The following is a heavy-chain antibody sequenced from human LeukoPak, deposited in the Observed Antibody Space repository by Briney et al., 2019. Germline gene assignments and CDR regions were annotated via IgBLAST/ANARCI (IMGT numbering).Heavy chain of an antibody. V-gene: IGHV3-48*03. CDR1: GFTFSSYE. J-gene: IGHJ6*04. CDR2: ISSSGSTI. CDR3: AELGITMIGGV. Sequence: NPGGSLRLSCAASGFTFSSYEMNWVRKAPGKGLEWVSYISSSGSTIYYADSVKGRFTISRDNAKNSLYLQMNSLRAEDTAVYYCAELGITMIGGVWGKGTTVTISS. D-gene: IGHD3-10*02.